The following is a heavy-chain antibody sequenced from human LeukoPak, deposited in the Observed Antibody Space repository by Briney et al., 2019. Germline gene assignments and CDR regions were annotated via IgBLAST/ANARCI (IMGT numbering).Heavy chain of an antibody. CDR2: IYYSGST. D-gene: IGHD1-26*01. CDR3: ARAVGSGSYYFDY. V-gene: IGHV4-59*01. CDR1: GGSISSYY. Sequence: SETLSLTCIVSGGSISSYYWSWIRQPPGKGLEWIGYIYYSGSTNYNPSLKSRVTISVDTSKNQFSLKLSSVTAADTAVYYCARAVGSGSYYFDYWGQGTLVTVSS. J-gene: IGHJ4*02.